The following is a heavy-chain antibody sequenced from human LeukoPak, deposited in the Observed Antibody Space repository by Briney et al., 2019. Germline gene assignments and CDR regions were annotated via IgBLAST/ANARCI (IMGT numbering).Heavy chain of an antibody. V-gene: IGHV4-34*01. CDR1: GGSSSGYY. D-gene: IGHD5-18*01. CDR3: ARGFPYVDTGSYYFDY. Sequence: SETLSLTCAVYGGSSSGYYWSWIRQPTGKGLEWIGEINHSGSTNYNPSLKSRVTISIDTSKNQFSLKLSSVTAADTAVYYCARGFPYVDTGSYYFDYWGQGTLVTVSS. CDR2: INHSGST. J-gene: IGHJ4*02.